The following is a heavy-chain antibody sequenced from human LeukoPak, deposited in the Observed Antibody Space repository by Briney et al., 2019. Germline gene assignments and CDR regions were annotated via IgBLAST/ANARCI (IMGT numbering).Heavy chain of an antibody. CDR3: ARAYGSGSPHDY. CDR1: GYTFTGYY. D-gene: IGHD3-10*01. CDR2: INPNSGGT. J-gene: IGHJ4*02. V-gene: IGHV1-2*02. Sequence: ASVKVSCKASGYTFTGYYMHWVRQAPGQGLEWMGWINPNSGGTNYAQKFQGRVTMTRDTSISTAYMELSRLRSDDTAVYYCARAYGSGSPHDYWGQGTLVTVSS.